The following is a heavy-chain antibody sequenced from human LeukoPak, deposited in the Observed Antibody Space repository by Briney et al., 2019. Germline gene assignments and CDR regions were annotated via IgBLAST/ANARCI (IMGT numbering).Heavy chain of an antibody. D-gene: IGHD5-18*01. Sequence: SETLSLTCSVSGASISAYHWSWIRQPAGKGLEWIGRIYSSGRTNYIPSLKSRLTMSVDTSRNQFSLKLNSVTAADTAVYYCARDYSYPDYWGQGTLVTVSS. J-gene: IGHJ4*02. V-gene: IGHV4-4*07. CDR1: GASISAYH. CDR3: ARDYSYPDY. CDR2: IYSSGRT.